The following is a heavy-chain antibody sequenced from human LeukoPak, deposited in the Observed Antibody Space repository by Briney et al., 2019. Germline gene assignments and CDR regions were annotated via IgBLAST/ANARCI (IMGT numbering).Heavy chain of an antibody. CDR2: ISADSATT. J-gene: IGHJ2*01. Sequence: GGSLRLSCAASGFNFGSYSMTWVRQAPGKGLEWVSVISADSATTFYADSVKGRFTISRDNAKNSLYLQMNSLRAEDTAVYYCARVLRRYFDLWGRGTLVTVSS. V-gene: IGHV3-23*01. CDR3: ARVLRRYFDL. CDR1: GFNFGSYS. D-gene: IGHD2-15*01.